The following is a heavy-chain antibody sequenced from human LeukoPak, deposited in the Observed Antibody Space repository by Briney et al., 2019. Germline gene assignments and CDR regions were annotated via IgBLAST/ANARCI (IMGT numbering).Heavy chain of an antibody. V-gene: IGHV4-39*01. D-gene: IGHD4-17*01. Sequence: PSETLSLTCTVSGGSISSYYWGWIRQPPGKGLEWIGSIYYSGSTYYNPSLKSRVTISVDTSKNQFSLKLSSVTAADTAVYYCARGPHDYGDFYFDYWGQGTLVTVSS. CDR2: IYYSGST. CDR3: ARGPHDYGDFYFDY. J-gene: IGHJ4*02. CDR1: GGSISSYY.